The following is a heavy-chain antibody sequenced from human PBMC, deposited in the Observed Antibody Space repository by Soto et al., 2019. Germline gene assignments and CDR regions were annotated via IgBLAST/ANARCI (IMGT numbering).Heavy chain of an antibody. CDR3: ARRTAAAAVYWFDP. CDR2: IYYSGST. CDR1: GGSVSSGSYY. V-gene: IGHV4-61*01. D-gene: IGHD6-25*01. Sequence: LSLTCTVSGGSVSSGSYYWSWIRQPPGKGLEWIGYIYYSGSTNYNPSLKSRVTISVDTSKNQFSLKLSSVTAADTAVYYCARRTAAAAVYWFDPWGKGTLVNVSS. J-gene: IGHJ5*02.